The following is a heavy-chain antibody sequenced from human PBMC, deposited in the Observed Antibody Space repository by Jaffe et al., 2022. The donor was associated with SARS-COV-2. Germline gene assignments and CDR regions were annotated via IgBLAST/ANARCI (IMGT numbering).Heavy chain of an antibody. CDR1: GFTFSSYA. V-gene: IGHV3-23*01. D-gene: IGHD3-10*01. CDR2: ISGSGDAT. J-gene: IGHJ4*02. CDR3: VKDRPGNWNSGSSCQDY. Sequence: EVQLLESGGGLVQPGRSLRLSCAASGFTFSSYAMSWVRQAPGKGLEWVSTISGSGDATYYADSVKGRFTISRDNSKNTLHLQVDSLRAEDTAVYYCVKDRPGNWNSGSSCQDYWGQGTLVTVSS.